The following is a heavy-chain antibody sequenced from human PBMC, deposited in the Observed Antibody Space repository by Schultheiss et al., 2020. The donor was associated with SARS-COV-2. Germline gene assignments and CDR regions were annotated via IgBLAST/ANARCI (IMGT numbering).Heavy chain of an antibody. CDR3: ATSHAPGRIAVAGYFDY. Sequence: SQTLSLTCTVSGGSISSGDYYWSWIRQPPGKGLEWIGYIYYSGSTNYNPSLKSRVTISVDTSKNQFSLKLSSVTAADTAVYYCATSHAPGRIAVAGYFDYWGRGTLVTVSS. J-gene: IGHJ4*02. CDR1: GGSISSGDYY. D-gene: IGHD6-19*01. CDR2: IYYSGST. V-gene: IGHV4-61*08.